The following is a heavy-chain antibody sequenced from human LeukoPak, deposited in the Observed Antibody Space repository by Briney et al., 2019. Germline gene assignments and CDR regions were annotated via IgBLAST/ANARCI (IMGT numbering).Heavy chain of an antibody. V-gene: IGHV3-74*01. D-gene: IGHD1-1*01. CDR1: GFTFSSYW. Sequence: GGSLRLSCAASGFTFSSYWMHWVRQAPGKGLVWVSRIDTDGSSTSYADSVKGRFTISRDNAKNTLYLQMNSLRAEDTVVYYCGRYLERGGYWGQGTLVTVSS. J-gene: IGHJ4*02. CDR2: IDTDGSST. CDR3: GRYLERGGY.